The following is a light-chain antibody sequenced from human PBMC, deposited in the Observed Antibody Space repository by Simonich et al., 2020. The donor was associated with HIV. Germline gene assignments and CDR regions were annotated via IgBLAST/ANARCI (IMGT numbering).Light chain of an antibody. V-gene: IGKV1-39*01. J-gene: IGKJ4*01. CDR3: QQYNKWPT. CDR1: QSISSY. CDR2: AAS. Sequence: DIQMTQSPSSVSASVGDRVTITCRASQSISSYLNWYQQKPGKAPKLLIYAASSLQRGVPSRFSGSGSGTDFTLTISSMQSEDFAVYYCQQYNKWPTFGGGTKVEIK.